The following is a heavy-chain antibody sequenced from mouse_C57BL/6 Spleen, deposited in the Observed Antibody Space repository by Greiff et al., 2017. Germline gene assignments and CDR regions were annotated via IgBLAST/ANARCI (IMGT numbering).Heavy chain of an antibody. J-gene: IGHJ1*03. D-gene: IGHD2-3*01. CDR1: GYTFTDYY. Sequence: EVQLQQSGPELVKPGASVKISCKASGYTFTDYYMNWVKQSHGKSLEWIGDINPNNGGTSYNQKFKGKATLTVDKSSSKAYMELRSLTSEDSAVYYCARRRYDGYYWYFDVWGTGTTVTVSS. V-gene: IGHV1-26*01. CDR2: INPNNGGT. CDR3: ARRRYDGYYWYFDV.